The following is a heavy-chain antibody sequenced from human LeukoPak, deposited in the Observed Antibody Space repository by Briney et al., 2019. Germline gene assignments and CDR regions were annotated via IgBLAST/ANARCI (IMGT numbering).Heavy chain of an antibody. D-gene: IGHD6-19*01. CDR1: GGSISSYY. Sequence: PSETLSLTCTVSGGSISSYYCSWIRQPPGKGLEWIGYIYYSGSTNYNPSLKSRVTISVDTSKNQFSLKLSSVTAADTAVHYCATRPLGAGDFDYWGQGTLVTVSS. CDR3: ATRPLGAGDFDY. V-gene: IGHV4-59*01. CDR2: IYYSGST. J-gene: IGHJ4*02.